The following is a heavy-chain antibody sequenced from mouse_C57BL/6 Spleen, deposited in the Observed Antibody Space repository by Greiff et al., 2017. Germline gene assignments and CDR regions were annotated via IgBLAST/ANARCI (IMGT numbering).Heavy chain of an antibody. V-gene: IGHV2-5*01. CDR2: IWRGGST. CDR1: GFSLTSYG. Sequence: VQLQESGPGLVQPSQSLSIPCTVSGFSLTSYGVHWVRQSPGKGLEWLGVIWRGGSTDYNAAFMSRLSITKDNSKSQVFFKMNSLQADDTAIYYCAKIYYDYHYAMDYWGQGTSVTVSS. D-gene: IGHD2-4*01. CDR3: AKIYYDYHYAMDY. J-gene: IGHJ4*01.